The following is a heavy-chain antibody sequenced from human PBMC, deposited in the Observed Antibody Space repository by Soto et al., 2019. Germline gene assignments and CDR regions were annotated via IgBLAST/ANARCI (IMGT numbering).Heavy chain of an antibody. V-gene: IGHV3-21*01. CDR2: ISSSSSYI. J-gene: IGHJ6*02. D-gene: IGHD3-10*01. CDR3: ARDRLLLWFGELLSRPYYYGMDV. CDR1: GFTFSSYS. Sequence: GGSLRLSCAASGFTFSSYSMNWVRQAPGKGLEWVSSISSSSSYIYYADSVKGRFTISRDNAKNSLYLQMNSLRAEDTAVYYCARDRLLLWFGELLSRPYYYGMDVWGQGTTVTVSS.